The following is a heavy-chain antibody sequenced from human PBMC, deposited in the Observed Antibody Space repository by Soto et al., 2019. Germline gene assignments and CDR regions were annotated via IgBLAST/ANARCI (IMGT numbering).Heavy chain of an antibody. D-gene: IGHD5-18*01. Sequence: QITLKESGPTLVKPTQTLTLTCTFSGFSLSTSGVGVGWIRQPPGKALEWLALIYWNDDKRYSPSLKSRLTITKDTSKNQVVLTMTNMDPVDTATYYCAHSHYNTAMEDFDYWGQGTLVTVSS. J-gene: IGHJ4*02. CDR1: GFSLSTSGVG. CDR2: IYWNDDK. V-gene: IGHV2-5*01. CDR3: AHSHYNTAMEDFDY.